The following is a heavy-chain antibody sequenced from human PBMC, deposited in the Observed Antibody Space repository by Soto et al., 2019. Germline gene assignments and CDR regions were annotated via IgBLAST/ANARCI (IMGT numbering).Heavy chain of an antibody. CDR1: GFTISNNY. Sequence: GGSLRLSCAASGFTISNNYMNWVRQAPGKGLEWVSVIYSIGPTYYADSVKGRFTMSRDNTKNSVSLQMSSLRAEDTAVYYCVRDLHEPLATDALRVANWGQGTQVTVS. V-gene: IGHV3-66*01. J-gene: IGHJ4*02. CDR3: VRDLHEPLATDALRVAN. D-gene: IGHD2-15*01. CDR2: IYSIGPT.